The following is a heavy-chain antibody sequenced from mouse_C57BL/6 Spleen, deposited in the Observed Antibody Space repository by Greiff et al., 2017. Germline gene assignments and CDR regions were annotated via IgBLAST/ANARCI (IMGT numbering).Heavy chain of an antibody. V-gene: IGHV10-3*01. J-gene: IGHJ3*01. CDR1: GFTFNTYA. D-gene: IGHD1-1*01. CDR3: VRDDYGSSSAWFAY. Sequence: EVKVVESGGGLVQPKGSLKLSCAASGFTFNTYAMHWVRQAPGKGLEWVARIRSKSSNYATYYADSVKARFTISRDDAQSMLNLQMNNLKTEDTAMYYCVRDDYGSSSAWFAYWGQGTLVTVSA. CDR2: IRSKSSNYAT.